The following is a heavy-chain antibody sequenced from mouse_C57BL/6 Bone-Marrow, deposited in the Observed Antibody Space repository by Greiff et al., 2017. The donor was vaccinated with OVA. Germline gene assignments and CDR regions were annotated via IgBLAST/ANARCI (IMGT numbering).Heavy chain of an antibody. Sequence: QVQLQQSGAELARPGASVKLSCKASGYTFTSYWMHWVKQRPGQGLEWIGEIDPSDSYTNYNQKFKGKSTLTVDKSSSTAYMQLSSLTSEDSAVYYCARLGTDWGQGTTLTVSS. D-gene: IGHD4-1*01. CDR2: IDPSDSYT. CDR3: ARLGTD. V-gene: IGHV1-69*01. J-gene: IGHJ2*01. CDR1: GYTFTSYW.